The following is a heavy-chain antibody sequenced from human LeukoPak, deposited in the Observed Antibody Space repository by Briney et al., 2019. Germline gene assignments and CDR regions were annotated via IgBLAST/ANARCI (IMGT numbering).Heavy chain of an antibody. J-gene: IGHJ4*02. V-gene: IGHV1-46*01. CDR3: ARDARVRRLDSPGVDY. CDR2: INPSGGST. CDR1: GYTFTSYY. Sequence: ASVKVSCKASGYTFTSYYMHWVRQAPGQGLEWMGIINPSGGSTSYAQKLQGRVTMTRDTSTSTVYMELRSLRSDDTAVYYCARDARVRRLDSPGVDYWGQGTLVTVSS. D-gene: IGHD3-10*01.